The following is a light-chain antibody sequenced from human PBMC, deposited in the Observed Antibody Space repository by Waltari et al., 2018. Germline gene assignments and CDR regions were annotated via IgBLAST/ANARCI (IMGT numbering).Light chain of an antibody. Sequence: VMDQTPILLSVTPGKPSPIQCSYNPRHLHSDGKTYLKWYLQKPGQSPQLLIYAASSRFSGVPDRFSGSGSGTDFTLKISRVEAEDVGVYYCMQGIHLPPTFGGGTKVEIK. CDR2: AAS. CDR3: MQGIHLPPT. CDR1: PRHLHSDGKTY. V-gene: IGKV2-29*02. J-gene: IGKJ4*01.